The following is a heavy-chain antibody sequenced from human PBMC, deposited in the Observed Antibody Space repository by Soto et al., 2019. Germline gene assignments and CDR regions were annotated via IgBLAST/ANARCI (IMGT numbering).Heavy chain of an antibody. CDR3: ARAGVDSFFDY. Sequence: QVQLQESGPGLVKPSETLSLTCTVSGGSISSYYWSWIRQPPGKGLEWIGYIYYSGSTNYNPSLKSRVTISVDTSKNQFSLKLSSVTAADTAVYYCARAGVDSFFDYWGQGALGTVSS. CDR1: GGSISSYY. D-gene: IGHD3-9*01. CDR2: IYYSGST. J-gene: IGHJ4*02. V-gene: IGHV4-59*01.